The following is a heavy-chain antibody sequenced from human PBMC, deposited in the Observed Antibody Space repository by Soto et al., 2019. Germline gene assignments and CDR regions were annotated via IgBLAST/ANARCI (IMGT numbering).Heavy chain of an antibody. Sequence: EVELLESGGDLVQPGGSLRLSCAASGFTFSTYAMSWVRQAPGKGLEWVSGIYGSGGGIFYADSVKGRFTISRDNSKDMLYLQMRSLRADDTAVYYCAKDHQPDGRWPFDHWGQGTLVTVSS. CDR2: IYGSGGGI. J-gene: IGHJ4*02. V-gene: IGHV3-23*01. D-gene: IGHD2-8*01. CDR1: GFTFSTYA. CDR3: AKDHQPDGRWPFDH.